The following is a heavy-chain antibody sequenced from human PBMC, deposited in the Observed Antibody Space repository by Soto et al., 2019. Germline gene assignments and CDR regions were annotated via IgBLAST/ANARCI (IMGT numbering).Heavy chain of an antibody. V-gene: IGHV3-33*01. CDR3: ARDPLGSSGWYVDY. CDR1: GFTFSSYG. D-gene: IGHD6-19*01. Sequence: QVQLVESGGGVVQPGRSLRLSCAASGFTFSSYGMHWVRQAPGKGLEWVAVIWYDGSNKYYADSVKGRFTISRDNSKNTLYLQMNSLRAEDTAVYYCARDPLGSSGWYVDYWGQGTLVTVSS. CDR2: IWYDGSNK. J-gene: IGHJ4*02.